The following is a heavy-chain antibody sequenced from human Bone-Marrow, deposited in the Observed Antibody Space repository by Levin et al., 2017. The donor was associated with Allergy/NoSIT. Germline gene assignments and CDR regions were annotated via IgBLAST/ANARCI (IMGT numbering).Heavy chain of an antibody. CDR3: AKDLGRGFEYSSTSSLDY. D-gene: IGHD6-6*01. CDR1: GFNFRNNG. CDR2: ISFDGRNQ. V-gene: IGHV3-30*18. J-gene: IGHJ4*02. Sequence: LGESLKISCAVSGFNFRNNGMHWVRQAPGKGLEWVAAISFDGRNQYYADSVRGRLTISRDNFKNTLSLQMNSLRAEDTAVYYCAKDLGRGFEYSSTSSLDYWGQGTLVTVSS.